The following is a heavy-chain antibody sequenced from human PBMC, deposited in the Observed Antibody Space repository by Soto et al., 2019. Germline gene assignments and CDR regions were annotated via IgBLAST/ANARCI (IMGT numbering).Heavy chain of an antibody. CDR3: AEDIGWGIWAFEH. J-gene: IGHJ5*02. Sequence: EVQLLESGGGLVQPGGSLRLSCAASGFTFSNYAMNWVRQAPGKGLEWVSRISASGHSPDYADSVKGRFTISRDNSKNTLFVQMNSLLLDDTAVYFRAEDIGWGIWAFEHWGQGILVSVSS. D-gene: IGHD1-26*01. CDR1: GFTFSNYA. CDR2: ISASGHSP. V-gene: IGHV3-23*01.